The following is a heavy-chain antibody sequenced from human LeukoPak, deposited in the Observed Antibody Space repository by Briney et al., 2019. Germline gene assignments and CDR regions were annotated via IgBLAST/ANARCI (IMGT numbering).Heavy chain of an antibody. CDR1: GFTFSSYA. CDR2: ISYDGSNK. CDR3: ARDLELSEVY. V-gene: IGHV3-30-3*01. J-gene: IGHJ4*02. D-gene: IGHD2/OR15-2a*01. Sequence: GGSLRLSCAASGFTFSSYAMHWVRQAPGKGLEWVAVISYDGSNKYYADSVKGRFTISRDNSKNTLYLQMNSLRAEDTVVYYCARDLELSEVYWGQGTLVTVSS.